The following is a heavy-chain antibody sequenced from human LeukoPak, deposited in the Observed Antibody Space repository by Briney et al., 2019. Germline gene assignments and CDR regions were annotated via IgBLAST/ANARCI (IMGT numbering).Heavy chain of an antibody. V-gene: IGHV3-21*01. CDR3: ARDADSSGYYYGLIDY. CDR2: ISSSSSYI. Sequence: GGSLRLSCAASGFTFSSYSMNWVRQAPGKGLEWVSSISSSSSYIYYADSVKGRFTISRDNAKNSLYLQMNSLRAEDTAVYYCARDADSSGYYYGLIDYWGQRTLVTVSS. CDR1: GFTFSSYS. D-gene: IGHD3-22*01. J-gene: IGHJ4*02.